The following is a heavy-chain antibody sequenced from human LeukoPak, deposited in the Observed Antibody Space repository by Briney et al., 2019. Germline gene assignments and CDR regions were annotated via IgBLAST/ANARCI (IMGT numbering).Heavy chain of an antibody. CDR1: GYLMSVYW. V-gene: IGHV3-7*01. D-gene: IGHD3-22*01. CDR2: IEAGGCER. Sequence: GLSLRLSCEASGYLMSVYWMRWVRQPPAKGLEWVSNIEAGGCERKYIDSVKGGFSSSRDKDKKSLYLQMNSLRAEDTAVYYCARDWGAYYHFFDSWGQGALVTVSS. J-gene: IGHJ4*02. CDR3: ARDWGAYYHFFDS.